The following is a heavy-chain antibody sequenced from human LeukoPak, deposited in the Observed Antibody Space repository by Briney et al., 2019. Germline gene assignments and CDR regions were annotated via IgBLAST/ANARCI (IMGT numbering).Heavy chain of an antibody. D-gene: IGHD2-15*01. CDR1: GFTFSSYW. Sequence: PGGSLRLSCAASGFTFSSYWMHWVRQAPGEGLVCVSRINSGGTSTTYADSVKGRFTISRDNARNTLYMQMNSLRAEDTAVYYCARVDPVVAETYFDYWGQGTLVTVSS. J-gene: IGHJ4*02. V-gene: IGHV3-74*01. CDR2: INSGGTST. CDR3: ARVDPVVAETYFDY.